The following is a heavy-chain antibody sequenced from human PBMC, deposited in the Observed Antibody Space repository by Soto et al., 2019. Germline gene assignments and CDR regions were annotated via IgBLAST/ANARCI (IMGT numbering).Heavy chain of an antibody. D-gene: IGHD2-15*01. CDR1: GFTFSSYA. Sequence: PGGSLRLSCAASGFTFSSYAMHWVRQAPGKGLEWVAVISYDGSNKYYADSVKGRFTISRDNSKNTLYLQMNSLRAEDTAVYYCARDRRGTYCSGGSCYIYWGQGTLVTVSS. J-gene: IGHJ4*02. CDR3: ARDRRGTYCSGGSCYIY. V-gene: IGHV3-30-3*01. CDR2: ISYDGSNK.